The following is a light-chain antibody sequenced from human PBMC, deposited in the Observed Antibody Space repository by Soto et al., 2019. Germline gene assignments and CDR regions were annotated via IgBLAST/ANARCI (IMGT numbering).Light chain of an antibody. CDR3: QQSFTARWT. Sequence: DIQMTQSPSSLSASVGDRVTLTCRASQTVSGYLNWYQQKLGKAPRLLIYAASTLQDGVPSRFSGSESGTHFTLTINGLQPEDFATYFCQQSFTARWTFGQGTTVEVK. J-gene: IGKJ1*01. V-gene: IGKV1-39*01. CDR2: AAS. CDR1: QTVSGY.